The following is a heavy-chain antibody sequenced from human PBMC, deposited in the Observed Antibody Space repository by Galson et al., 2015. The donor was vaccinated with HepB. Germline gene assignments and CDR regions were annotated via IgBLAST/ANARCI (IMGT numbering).Heavy chain of an antibody. CDR3: ARDEGGNLYYYYYGMDV. V-gene: IGHV1-69*13. Sequence: SVKVSCKASGGTFSSYAISWVRQAPGQGLEWMGGIIPIFGTANYAQKFQGRVTITADESTSTAYMELSSLRSEDTAVYYCARDEGGNLYYYYYGMDVWGQGTTVTVSS. J-gene: IGHJ6*02. CDR2: IIPIFGTA. D-gene: IGHD4-23*01. CDR1: GGTFSSYA.